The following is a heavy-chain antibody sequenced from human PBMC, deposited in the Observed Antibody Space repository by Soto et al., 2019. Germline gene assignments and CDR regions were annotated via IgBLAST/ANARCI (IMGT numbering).Heavy chain of an antibody. CDR3: ARDGAHRDDIWGSYRYIQEYNWFDP. CDR1: GFTFSSYG. D-gene: IGHD3-16*02. J-gene: IGHJ5*02. CDR2: IWYDGSNK. Sequence: GGSLRLSCAASGFTFSSYGMHWVRQAPGKGLEWVAVIWYDGSNKYYADSVKGRFTISRDNSKNTLYLQMNSLRAEDTAVYYCARDGAHRDDIWGSYRYIQEYNWFDPWGQGTLVTVSS. V-gene: IGHV3-33*01.